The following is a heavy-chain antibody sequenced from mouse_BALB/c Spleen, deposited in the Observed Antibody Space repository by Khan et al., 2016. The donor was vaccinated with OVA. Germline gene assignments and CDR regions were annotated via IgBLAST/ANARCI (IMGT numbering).Heavy chain of an antibody. J-gene: IGHJ3*01. Sequence: QIQLVQSGAELVKPGASVKLSCKTSGYTFTSYYMYWVKQRPGQGLEWIGEINPSNGGTNFNEQFKSKATLTVDKSSSTAYMQLSSLTSEDSAVYYWTRSGYGSFVYWGQGTLVTVSA. CDR2: INPSNGGT. CDR1: GYTFTSYY. D-gene: IGHD2-2*01. CDR3: TRSGYGSFVY. V-gene: IGHV1S81*02.